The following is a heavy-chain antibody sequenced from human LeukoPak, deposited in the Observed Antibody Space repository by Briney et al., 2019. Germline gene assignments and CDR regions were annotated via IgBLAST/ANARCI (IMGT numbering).Heavy chain of an antibody. CDR3: AKDPSGSWLEYYFDY. D-gene: IGHD6-13*01. CDR1: GFTFDDYA. V-gene: IGHV3-9*01. Sequence: GGSLRLSCAASGFTFDDYAMHWVRQAPGKGLEWVSGISWNSGSIGYADSVKGRFTISRDNAKNSLYLQMNSLRAEDTALYYCAKDPSGSWLEYYFDYWGQGTLVTVSS. CDR2: ISWNSGSI. J-gene: IGHJ4*02.